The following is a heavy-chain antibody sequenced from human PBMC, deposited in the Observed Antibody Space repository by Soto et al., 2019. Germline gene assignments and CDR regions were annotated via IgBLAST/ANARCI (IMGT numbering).Heavy chain of an antibody. V-gene: IGHV4-39*01. Sequence: QLQLQESGPGLVKPSETLSLTCTVSGGSISSSSYYWGWIRQPPGKGLEWIGSIYYSGSTYYNPSLKSRVTISVDTSKNQFSLKLSSVTAADTAVYYCARHVGDSSGVLDYWGQGTLVTVSS. CDR2: IYYSGST. CDR1: GGSISSSSYY. D-gene: IGHD3-22*01. J-gene: IGHJ4*02. CDR3: ARHVGDSSGVLDY.